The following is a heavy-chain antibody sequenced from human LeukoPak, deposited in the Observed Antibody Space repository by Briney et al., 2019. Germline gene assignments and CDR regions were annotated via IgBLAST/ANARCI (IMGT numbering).Heavy chain of an antibody. CDR3: ATEWQQRGITFGGVIVPDFQH. J-gene: IGHJ1*01. CDR2: ISTSSNYK. Sequence: GGSLRLSCAASGFTFSSYTMNWVSQAPGKGLEWVSSISTSSNYKYYADSVKGRFTISRDNAKNSLYLQMNSLRAEDTAVYYCATEWQQRGITFGGVIVPDFQHSGQGTLVTVSS. CDR1: GFTFSSYT. V-gene: IGHV3-21*01. D-gene: IGHD3-16*02.